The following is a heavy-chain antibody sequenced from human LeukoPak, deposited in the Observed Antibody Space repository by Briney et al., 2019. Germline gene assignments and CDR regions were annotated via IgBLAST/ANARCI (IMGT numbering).Heavy chain of an antibody. J-gene: IGHJ4*02. CDR1: GNYW. V-gene: IGHV3-74*01. CDR2: INSDGSWT. CDR3: VSFYETY. D-gene: IGHD2/OR15-2a*01. Sequence: GGSLRLSCAASGNYWMHWVRQAPGKGLVWVSHINSDGSWTSYADSVKGRFTISKDNAKNTVYLQMNSLRAGDTAVYYCVSFYETYWGRGTLVTVSS.